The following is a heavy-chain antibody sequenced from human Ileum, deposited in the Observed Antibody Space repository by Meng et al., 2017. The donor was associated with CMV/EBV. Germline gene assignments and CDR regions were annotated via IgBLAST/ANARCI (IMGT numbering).Heavy chain of an antibody. CDR3: ARDVVYPYYFAS. CDR2: VFYIGKT. V-gene: IGHV4-61*01. J-gene: IGHJ4*02. CDR1: GGPVNTGSSY. Sequence: SETLSLTCTVSGGPVNTGSSYWSWIRQSPGKGLEWIGHVFYIGKTNYNPSLKSRVSMSIDPSKNQFSLRLTSVTPADTALYYCARDVVYPYYFASWGQGIPVTGAS. D-gene: IGHD1-14*01.